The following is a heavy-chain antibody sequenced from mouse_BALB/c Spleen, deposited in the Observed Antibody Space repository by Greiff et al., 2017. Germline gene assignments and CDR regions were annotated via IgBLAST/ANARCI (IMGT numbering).Heavy chain of an antibody. V-gene: IGHV1-69*01. J-gene: IGHJ2*01. CDR1: GYTFTDYW. CDR3: ARSGLRCFDD. Sequence: QVQLQQPGAELVMPGASVKMSCKASGYTFTDYWMHWVKQRPGQGLEWIGAIDTSDSYTSYNQKFKGKATLTVDESSSTAYMQLSSLTSEDSAVYYCARSGLRCFDDWGQGTTLTVSS. CDR2: IDTSDSYT. D-gene: IGHD1-1*01.